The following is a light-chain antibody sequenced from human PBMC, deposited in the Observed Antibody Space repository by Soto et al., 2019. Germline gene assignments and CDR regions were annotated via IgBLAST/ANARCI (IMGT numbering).Light chain of an antibody. CDR3: QSYDSSLNGWV. J-gene: IGLJ3*02. CDR2: GKS. Sequence: QAVVTQPPSVSGAPGQRVTISCTGSSSNMGANYDVHWYQQLPGTAPKLLIYGKSNRPSGVPDRFSGSKSGTSASLAITGLQAEDEADYYCQSYDSSLNGWVFGGGTQLTVL. V-gene: IGLV1-40*01. CDR1: SSNMGANYD.